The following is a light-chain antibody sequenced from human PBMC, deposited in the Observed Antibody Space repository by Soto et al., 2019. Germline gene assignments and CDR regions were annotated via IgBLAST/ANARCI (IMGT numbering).Light chain of an antibody. V-gene: IGKV3-20*01. J-gene: IGKJ4*01. Sequence: EILLTQSPGTLSLSPGEGDTLSCRASQSVSSNSLAWYQQKPGQAPRLLIYGASTRATGIPDRFSGSGSGTDFTLTINRLEPEDFAVYYCQQYGSSPLTFGGGTKVDIK. CDR3: QQYGSSPLT. CDR2: GAS. CDR1: QSVSSNS.